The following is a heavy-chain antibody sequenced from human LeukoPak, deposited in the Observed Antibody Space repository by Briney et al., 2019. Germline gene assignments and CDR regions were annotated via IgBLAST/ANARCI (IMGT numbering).Heavy chain of an antibody. CDR1: GFTFSGSA. D-gene: IGHD1-26*01. CDR2: IRTKANNYAT. V-gene: IGHV3-73*01. J-gene: IGHJ4*02. Sequence: GGSLRLSCTASGFTFSGSAMHRVRQASGKGLEWVGRIRTKANNYATVYAASVKGRFTISRDDSKNTAYLQMNSLRAEDTAVYYCAKDRSYSGSYFDYWGQGTLVTVSS. CDR3: AKDRSYSGSYFDY.